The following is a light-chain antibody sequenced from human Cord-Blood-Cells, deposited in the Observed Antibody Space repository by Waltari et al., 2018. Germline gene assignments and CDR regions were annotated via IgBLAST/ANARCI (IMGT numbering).Light chain of an antibody. CDR3: QQYYSTPYS. V-gene: IGKV4-1*01. CDR2: WAS. Sequence: DIVMTQSPDSLAVSLGERATINCKSSQSVVYSSNNKNYLAWYQQKPGQPPKLLIYWASTREAGVPDRFSCSGSGTDFTLTNSILLAEDVAVYYCQQYYSTPYSFGQGTKLEIK. CDR1: QSVVYSSNNKNY. J-gene: IGKJ2*03.